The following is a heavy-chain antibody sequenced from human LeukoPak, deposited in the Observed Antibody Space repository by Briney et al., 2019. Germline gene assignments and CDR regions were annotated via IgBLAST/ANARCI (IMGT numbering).Heavy chain of an antibody. V-gene: IGHV4-59*01. Sequence: PSETLSLTCTDSGGSLSSYYWSWIRQPPGKGLEWIGYIYYSGSTNYNPSLKSRVTISVDTSKNQFSLKLSSVTAADTAVYYCARGGYSYGYYYYYYYMDVWGKGTTVTVS. CDR2: IYYSGST. CDR1: GGSLSSYY. CDR3: ARGGYSYGYYYYYYYMDV. J-gene: IGHJ6*03. D-gene: IGHD5-18*01.